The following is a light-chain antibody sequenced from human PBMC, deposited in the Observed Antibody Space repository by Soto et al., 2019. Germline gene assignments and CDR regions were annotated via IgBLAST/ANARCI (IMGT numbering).Light chain of an antibody. Sequence: EVVMTQSPATLSVSPGERATLSCRASQSVSSNLAWYQQKPGQAPRLLIYGASTRATGTPARFSGSGSGAEFTLTISSLQSEDFAVYYCQQYNSWPPYTLGQGTRLE. CDR1: QSVSSN. J-gene: IGKJ5*01. CDR3: QQYNSWPPYT. V-gene: IGKV3-15*01. CDR2: GAS.